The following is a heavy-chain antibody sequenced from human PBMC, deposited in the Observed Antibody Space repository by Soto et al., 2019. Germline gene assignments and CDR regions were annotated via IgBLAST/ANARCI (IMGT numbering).Heavy chain of an antibody. D-gene: IGHD3-10*01. CDR1: GFTFSSYG. J-gene: IGHJ4*02. Sequence: QVQLVESGGGVVQPERSLRLSCAASGFTFSSYGMHWVRQAPGKGLEWVAVISYAGSNKYYADYVKGRFTISRDNSKNTLYLQMNSLRAEDTAVYYCAAHLFGDLGGVDYWGQGTLVTVSS. CDR3: AAHLFGDLGGVDY. V-gene: IGHV3-30*03. CDR2: ISYAGSNK.